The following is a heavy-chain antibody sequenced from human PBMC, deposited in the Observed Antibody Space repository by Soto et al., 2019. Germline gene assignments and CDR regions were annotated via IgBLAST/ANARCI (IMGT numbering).Heavy chain of an antibody. Sequence: PSQTLSLTCVISGDSVSSNSAAWNWIRQSPSRGLEWLGRTYYRSKWYNDYAVSVKGRVTINPDTSKNQFSLQLNSVTPEDTAVYYCVRDLVAVAGGRFDYWGQGTLVTVSS. V-gene: IGHV6-1*01. CDR2: TYYRSKWYN. CDR3: VRDLVAVAGGRFDY. CDR1: GDSVSSNSAA. D-gene: IGHD6-19*01. J-gene: IGHJ4*02.